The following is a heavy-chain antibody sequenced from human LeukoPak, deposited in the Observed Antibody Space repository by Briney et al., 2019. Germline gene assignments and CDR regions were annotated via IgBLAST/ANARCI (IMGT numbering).Heavy chain of an antibody. CDR1: GGSISSYY. Sequence: SETLSLTCTVSGGSISSYYWSWIRQPPGKGLEWIGYIYYSGSTNYNPSLKSRVTISVDTSKNQFSLKLSSVTAADTAVYYCARNNYYGMDVWGQGTTVTISS. J-gene: IGHJ6*02. CDR3: ARNNYYGMDV. CDR2: IYYSGST. V-gene: IGHV4-59*01.